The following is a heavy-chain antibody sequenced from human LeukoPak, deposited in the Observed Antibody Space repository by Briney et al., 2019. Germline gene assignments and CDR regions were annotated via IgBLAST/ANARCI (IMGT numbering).Heavy chain of an antibody. D-gene: IGHD2-15*01. J-gene: IGHJ4*02. CDR3: ARDRSQLVDFDY. Sequence: AAVKGSCKASGYTFTSYGISWVRQAPGQGLEWMGWISAYNGNTKYAQKFQGRVTMTTDTSTTTAYMELRSLRSDDTAVYYCARDRSQLVDFDYWGQGTQVTVSS. CDR1: GYTFTSYG. V-gene: IGHV1-18*01. CDR2: ISAYNGNT.